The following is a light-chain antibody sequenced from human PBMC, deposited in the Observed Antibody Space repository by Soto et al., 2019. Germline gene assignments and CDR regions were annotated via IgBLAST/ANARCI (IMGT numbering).Light chain of an antibody. CDR1: QGISSY. CDR3: QQYYSYPPT. V-gene: IGKV1-8*01. Sequence: AIRMTQSPSSMAASTGDRVLSTCRASQGISSYLAWYQQKPGKAPKLLIYAASTLQSGVPSRFSGSGSGTDFTLTISYLQSEDFATYYCQQYYSYPPTFGQGTKLEIK. CDR2: AAS. J-gene: IGKJ2*01.